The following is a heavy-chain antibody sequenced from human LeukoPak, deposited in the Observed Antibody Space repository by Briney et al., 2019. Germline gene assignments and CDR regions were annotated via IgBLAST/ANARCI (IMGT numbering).Heavy chain of an antibody. V-gene: IGHV3-23*01. CDR1: GFNFIDYS. CDR3: ARQSTPLGSYYFDN. D-gene: IGHD1-26*01. J-gene: IGHJ4*02. CDR2: ISGGGGST. Sequence: PGGSLRLSCAASGFNFIDYSMNWVRQAPGKGLEWVSDISGGGGSTNYADSVKGRFTISRDNSKNTLYLQMNSLRVEDTAVYYCARQSTPLGSYYFDNWGQGTLVTVSS.